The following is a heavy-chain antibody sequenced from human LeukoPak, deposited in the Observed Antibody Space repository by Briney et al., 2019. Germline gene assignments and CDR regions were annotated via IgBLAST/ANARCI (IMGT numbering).Heavy chain of an antibody. CDR3: SYGSGSYEGGGY. Sequence: SETLSLTCTVSGDSFSSHYWTWIRQPPGKGLEWIGYISYIGSTNYNPSLKSRVTISIDTSKNQFSLKLSSVTAADTAVYYCSYGSGSYEGGGYWGQGTLVTVSS. J-gene: IGHJ4*02. CDR1: GDSFSSHY. V-gene: IGHV4-59*11. D-gene: IGHD3-10*01. CDR2: ISYIGST.